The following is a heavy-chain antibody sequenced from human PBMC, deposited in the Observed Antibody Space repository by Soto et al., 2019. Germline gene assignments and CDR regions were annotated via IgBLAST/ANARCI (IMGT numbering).Heavy chain of an antibody. CDR1: GGSISSSSYY. J-gene: IGHJ6*02. V-gene: IGHV4-39*01. CDR2: IYYSGST. CDR3: ARRLYYDSSGFEGGGMDV. D-gene: IGHD3-22*01. Sequence: QLQLQESGPGLVKPSETLSLTCTVSGGSISSSSYYWGWIRQPPGKGLEWIGSIYYSGSTYYNPSLKSRVTFSVDTSKNQFSLKLSSVTAADTAVYYCARRLYYDSSGFEGGGMDVWGQGTTVTVSS.